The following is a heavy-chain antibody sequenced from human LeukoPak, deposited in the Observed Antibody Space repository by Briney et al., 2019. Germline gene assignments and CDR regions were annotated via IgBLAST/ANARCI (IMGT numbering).Heavy chain of an antibody. J-gene: IGHJ4*02. Sequence: ASVKVSCKASGYTFTSYGISWVRQAPGQGLEWMGWISAYNGNTNYAQKLQGRVTMTTDTSTSTAYMELRSLRSDDTAVYYCAKITTRGYSYGPPGAFDYWGQGTLVTVSS. CDR3: AKITTRGYSYGPPGAFDY. D-gene: IGHD5-18*01. V-gene: IGHV1-18*01. CDR2: ISAYNGNT. CDR1: GYTFTSYG.